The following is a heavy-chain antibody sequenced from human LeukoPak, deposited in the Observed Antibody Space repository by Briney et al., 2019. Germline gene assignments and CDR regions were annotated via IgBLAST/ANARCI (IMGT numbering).Heavy chain of an antibody. CDR3: ARQGGIAEGGNWLDP. J-gene: IGHJ5*02. CDR1: GGSFSGYY. V-gene: IGHV4-34*01. Sequence: SETLSLTCAVYGGSFSGYYWSWIRQPPGKGLEWIGEINHSGSTKEWIGEINHSGSTNYNPSLKSRVTISVDTSKNQFSLKLSSVTAADTAVYYCARQGGIAEGGNWLDPWGQGTLVTVSS. D-gene: IGHD6-13*01. CDR2: INHSGST.